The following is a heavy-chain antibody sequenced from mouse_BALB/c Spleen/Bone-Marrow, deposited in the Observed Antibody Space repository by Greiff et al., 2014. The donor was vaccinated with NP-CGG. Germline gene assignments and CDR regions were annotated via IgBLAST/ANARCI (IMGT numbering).Heavy chain of an antibody. CDR3: TRSTMITYFDY. J-gene: IGHJ2*01. D-gene: IGHD2-4*01. CDR1: GYTFTSYY. V-gene: IGHV1S81*02. CDR2: INPSNGGT. Sequence: QVQLQQPGAELVKPGASVKLSCKASGYTFTSYYMYWVKQRPGQGLEWIGEINPSNGGTNFNEKFKSKATLTVDKSSSTAYMQLSSLTSEDSAVYYCTRSTMITYFDYWGRGTTLTVSS.